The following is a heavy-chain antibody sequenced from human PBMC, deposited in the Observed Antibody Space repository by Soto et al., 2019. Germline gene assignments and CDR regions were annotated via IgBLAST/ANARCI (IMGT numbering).Heavy chain of an antibody. CDR1: GGSISSGDYY. CDR2: IYYSGST. J-gene: IGHJ4*02. V-gene: IGHV4-30-4*01. D-gene: IGHD3-16*01. Sequence: QVQLQESGPGLVKPSQTLSLTCTVSGGSISSGDYYWSWIRQPPGKGLEWFVYIYYSGSTYYNPSLKXXVXIXVDTAKNQFSLKLSSVTAADTAVYYCARAGEISFDYWGQGTLVTVSS. CDR3: ARAGEISFDY.